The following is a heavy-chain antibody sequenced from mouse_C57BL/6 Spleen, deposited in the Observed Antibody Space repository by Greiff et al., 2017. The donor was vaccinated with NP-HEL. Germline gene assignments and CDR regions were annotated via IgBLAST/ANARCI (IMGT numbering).Heavy chain of an antibody. V-gene: IGHV5-6*01. CDR1: GFTFSSYG. J-gene: IGHJ2*01. D-gene: IGHD2-4*01. CDR2: ISSGGSYT. Sequence: EVQGVESGGDLVKPGGSLKLSCAASGFTFSSYGMSWVRQTPDKRLEWVATISSGGSYTYYPDSVKGRFTISRDNAKNTLYLQMSSLKSEDTAMYYCARQGLRRDFDYWGQGTTLTVSS. CDR3: ARQGLRRDFDY.